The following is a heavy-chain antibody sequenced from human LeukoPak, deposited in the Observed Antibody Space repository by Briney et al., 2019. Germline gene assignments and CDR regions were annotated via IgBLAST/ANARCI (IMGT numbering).Heavy chain of an antibody. Sequence: SQTLSLTCAISGDSVSSNSAAWNWIRQSPSRGLEWLGGTYYRSKWYNDYAVSVKSRITINPDTSKNQFSLQLNSVTPEDTAVYYCARDPNLWFGEPLGWFDPWGQGTLVTVSS. D-gene: IGHD3-10*01. J-gene: IGHJ5*02. CDR3: ARDPNLWFGEPLGWFDP. CDR2: TYYRSKWYN. V-gene: IGHV6-1*01. CDR1: GDSVSSNSAA.